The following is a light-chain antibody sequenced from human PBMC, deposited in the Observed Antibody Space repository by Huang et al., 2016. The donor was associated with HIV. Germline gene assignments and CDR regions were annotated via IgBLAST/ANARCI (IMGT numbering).Light chain of an antibody. CDR3: QQRSNWHPLS. CDR2: DVA. V-gene: IGKV3D-11*02. Sequence: EIVLTQSPATLSLSPGEKATLSCRASQSVGSVAWYQRKPGQAPRLLIYDVANRATGIPARFSGSGPGTDFTLTISSLEPEDFAVYYCQQRSNWHPLSFGGGTKVEIK. J-gene: IGKJ4*01. CDR1: QSVGS.